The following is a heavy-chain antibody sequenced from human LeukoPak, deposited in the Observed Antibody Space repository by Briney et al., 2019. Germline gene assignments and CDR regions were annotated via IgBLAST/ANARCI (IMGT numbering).Heavy chain of an antibody. CDR1: GFTFSGYA. CDR3: ARTELQGIWYFDL. V-gene: IGHV3-53*01. Sequence: GGSLRLSCTASGFTFSGYAMHWVRQAPGKGLEWVSVIYSGGSTYYADSVKGRFTISRDNSKNTLYLQMNSLRAEDTAVYYCARTELQGIWYFDLWGRGTLVTVSS. J-gene: IGHJ2*01. D-gene: IGHD1-26*01. CDR2: IYSGGST.